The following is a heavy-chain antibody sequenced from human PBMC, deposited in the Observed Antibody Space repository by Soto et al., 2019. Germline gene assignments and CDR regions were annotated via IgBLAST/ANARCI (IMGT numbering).Heavy chain of an antibody. CDR3: VRGTNGWRGMDY. J-gene: IGHJ4*01. D-gene: IGHD6-19*01. Sequence: GGSLRLSCATSGFTFSSYPIHWVRQAPGKGPVWVSRITEDGSGTTYADSVKGRFTVTRDNAKNTMYLQMSGLGAEDTAVYHCVRGTNGWRGMDYWGHGTLVTVSA. V-gene: IGHV3-74*01. CDR1: GFTFSSYP. CDR2: ITEDGSGT.